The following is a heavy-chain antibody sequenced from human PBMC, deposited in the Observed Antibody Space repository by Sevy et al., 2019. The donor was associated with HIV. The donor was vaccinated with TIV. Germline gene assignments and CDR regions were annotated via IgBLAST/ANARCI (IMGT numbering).Heavy chain of an antibody. D-gene: IGHD1-1*01. CDR3: ARDGGWYNYAPSDY. CDR2: ISYDGNKK. V-gene: IGHV3-30*03. CDR1: GFSLGSHG. Sequence: GGSLRLSCAASGFSLGSHGMHWVRQAPGKGLEWQSVISYDGNKKYYADSVKGRFTISRDNSKNTLYLQMNSLRPEDTAVYYCARDGGWYNYAPSDYWGQGTLVTVSS. J-gene: IGHJ4*02.